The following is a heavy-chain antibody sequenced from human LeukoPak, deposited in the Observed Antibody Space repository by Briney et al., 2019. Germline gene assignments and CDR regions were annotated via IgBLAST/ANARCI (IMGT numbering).Heavy chain of an antibody. V-gene: IGHV4-34*01. CDR2: INHSGST. CDR1: GGSFSGYY. Sequence: PSETLSLTCAVYGGSFSGYYWSWIRQPPGKGLEWIGEINHSGSTNYNPSLKSRVTISVDTSKNQFSLKLSSVTAADTAVYYCARGPSSGYYYSAFDIWGQRTMVTVSS. D-gene: IGHD3-22*01. J-gene: IGHJ3*02. CDR3: ARGPSSGYYYSAFDI.